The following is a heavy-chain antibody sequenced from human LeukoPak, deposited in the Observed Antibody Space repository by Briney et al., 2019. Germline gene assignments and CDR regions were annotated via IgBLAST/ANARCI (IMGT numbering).Heavy chain of an antibody. Sequence: GASVKVSCKASGYTFTGYYMHWVRQAPGQGLEWMGWINPNSGGTNYAQKFQGRVTMTRDTSIGTAYMELSRLRSDDTAVYYCARDRHVVVTAIHLYYFDYWGQGTLVTVSS. J-gene: IGHJ4*02. CDR1: GYTFTGYY. CDR2: INPNSGGT. V-gene: IGHV1-2*02. CDR3: ARDRHVVVTAIHLYYFDY. D-gene: IGHD2-21*02.